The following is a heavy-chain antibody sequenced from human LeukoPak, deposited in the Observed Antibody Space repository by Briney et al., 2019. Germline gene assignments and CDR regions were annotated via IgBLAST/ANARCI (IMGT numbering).Heavy chain of an antibody. CDR1: GGSISSSSYY. CDR3: ESHSGSYYVVSY. J-gene: IGHJ4*02. CDR2: IYYSGST. V-gene: IGHV4-39*01. D-gene: IGHD1-26*01. Sequence: PSETLSLTCTVSGGSISSSSYYWGWLRPPPGKGLEWSVSIYYSGSTYYNPSLKSRATISVNTSKNQFSLKLSSVTAASTAVYFFESHSGSYYVVSYWGQGTLVTVSS.